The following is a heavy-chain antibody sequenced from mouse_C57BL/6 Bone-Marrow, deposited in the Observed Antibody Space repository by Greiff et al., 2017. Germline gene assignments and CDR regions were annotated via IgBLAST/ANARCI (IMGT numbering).Heavy chain of an antibody. J-gene: IGHJ3*01. Sequence: VQLQQSGAELVKPGASVKISCKASGYAFSSYWMNWVKQRPGKGLEWIGQIYPGDGDTNYNGKFKGKATLTADKSSSTAYMQLSSLTSEDSAVYFCASIPYSNQGWFAYWGQGTLVTVSA. CDR2: IYPGDGDT. CDR1: GYAFSSYW. CDR3: ASIPYSNQGWFAY. V-gene: IGHV1-80*01. D-gene: IGHD2-5*01.